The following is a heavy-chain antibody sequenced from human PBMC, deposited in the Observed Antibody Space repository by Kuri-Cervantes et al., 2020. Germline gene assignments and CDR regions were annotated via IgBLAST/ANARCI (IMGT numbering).Heavy chain of an antibody. Sequence: GGSLRLSCAASGFMFSTYGMHWVRQAPDKGLEWVAAISADGGRQYYLDSVRGRFTVSRDNSHNTLFLQMDSLRPEDTAVYYCARGHLSFDFDPWGQGTLVTVSS. D-gene: IGHD3-9*01. CDR1: GFMFSTYG. J-gene: IGHJ5*02. CDR3: ARGHLSFDFDP. CDR2: ISADGGRQ. V-gene: IGHV3-30*03.